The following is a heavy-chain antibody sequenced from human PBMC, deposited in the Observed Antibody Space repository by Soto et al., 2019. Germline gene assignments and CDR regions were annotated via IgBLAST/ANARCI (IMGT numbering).Heavy chain of an antibody. J-gene: IGHJ4*02. CDR1: GFTVSSNY. Sequence: EVQLVESGGGLVQPGGSLRLSCAASGFTVSSNYMSWVRQAPGKGLEWVSVLYSDRSTYYADSVKGRFTISRDNSKNTLYLQMNSLRPEDTAVYYCASAEYSSGWTAERDYWGQGTLVTVSS. D-gene: IGHD6-25*01. V-gene: IGHV3-53*04. CDR3: ASAEYSSGWTAERDY. CDR2: LYSDRST.